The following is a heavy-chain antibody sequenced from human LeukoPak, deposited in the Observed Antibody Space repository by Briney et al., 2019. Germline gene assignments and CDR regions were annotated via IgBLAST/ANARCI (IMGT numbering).Heavy chain of an antibody. Sequence: SETLSLTCAVYGGSFSGYYWSWIRQPPGKGLEWIGEINHSGSTNYNPSLKSRVTISVDTSKNQFSLKLSSVTAADTAVYYCARLHTPQHGSGSYNWFDPWGQGTLVTVSS. CDR3: ARLHTPQHGSGSYNWFDP. J-gene: IGHJ5*02. CDR2: INHSGST. D-gene: IGHD3-10*01. CDR1: GGSFSGYY. V-gene: IGHV4-34*01.